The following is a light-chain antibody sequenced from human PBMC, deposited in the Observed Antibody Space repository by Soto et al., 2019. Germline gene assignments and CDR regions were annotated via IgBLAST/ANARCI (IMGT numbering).Light chain of an antibody. Sequence: EIVMTQSPATLSVSPGERATVSCRASQTISGNLAWYQQRPGQAPRLLMYGASTRATGIPARFSGSGSGTEFTLTISSLQSEDFAVYYCQQYGSSPITFGQGTRLEIK. CDR1: QTISGN. CDR2: GAS. J-gene: IGKJ5*01. CDR3: QQYGSSPIT. V-gene: IGKV3-15*01.